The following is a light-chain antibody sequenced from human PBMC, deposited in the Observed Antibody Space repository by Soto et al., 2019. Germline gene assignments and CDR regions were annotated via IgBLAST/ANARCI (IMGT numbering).Light chain of an antibody. J-gene: IGKJ2*01. CDR2: GAS. CDR3: KQYNNWPFT. CDR1: QSVSSN. Sequence: EIVMTQSPATLSVSAGERATLSCRASQSVSSNLAWYQHKPGQAPRLLIYGASARATGMPARFSGSGSGTEFTLTISSLQSEDFAVYYCKQYNNWPFTFGQGTKLEIK. V-gene: IGKV3-15*01.